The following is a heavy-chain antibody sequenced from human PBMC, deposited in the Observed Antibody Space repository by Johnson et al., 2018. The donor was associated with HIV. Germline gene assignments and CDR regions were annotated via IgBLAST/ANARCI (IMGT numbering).Heavy chain of an antibody. CDR3: AKEGGIRRVAWELRAYSFDI. V-gene: IGHV3-30*02. CDR2: IQNDGTNK. Sequence: QVQLVESGGGVVQPGESLRLSCAASGFSISNYGVHWVRQAPGTGLEWVAFIQNDGTNKYYADSVEGRFTISRVNSKNTLYLQMNSLTPEDTAVYYCAKEGGIRRVAWELRAYSFDIWGQGTMVTVSS. J-gene: IGHJ3*02. D-gene: IGHD1-26*01. CDR1: GFSISNYG.